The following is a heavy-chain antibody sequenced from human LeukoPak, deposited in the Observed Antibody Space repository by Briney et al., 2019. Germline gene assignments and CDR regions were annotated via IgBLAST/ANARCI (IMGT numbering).Heavy chain of an antibody. J-gene: IGHJ4*02. CDR3: ATTLELWFGEPVGNFDY. V-gene: IGHV3-11*01. CDR2: ISSSGSTI. CDR1: GFTFSDYY. Sequence: GGSLRPSCAASGFTFSDYYMSWIRQAPGKGLEWVSYISSSGSTIYYADSVKGRFTISRDNAKNSLYLQMSSLRAEDTAVYYCATTLELWFGEPVGNFDYWGEGALVTASS. D-gene: IGHD3-10*01.